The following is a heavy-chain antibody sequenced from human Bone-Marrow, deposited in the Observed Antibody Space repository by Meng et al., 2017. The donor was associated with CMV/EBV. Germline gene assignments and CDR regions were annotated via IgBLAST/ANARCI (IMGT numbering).Heavy chain of an antibody. D-gene: IGHD3-9*01. CDR3: ARVLYYDILTGPYYFDY. V-gene: IGHV3-74*01. Sequence: GESLKISCAASGFTFSGYWMHWVRQAAGKGLVWVSRIYSDATTAAYADSVKGRFTISRDNVRGTLYLQMNSLRAEDTALYHCARVLYYDILTGPYYFDYWGQGTLVTVSS. CDR2: IYSDATTA. CDR1: GFTFSGYW. J-gene: IGHJ4*02.